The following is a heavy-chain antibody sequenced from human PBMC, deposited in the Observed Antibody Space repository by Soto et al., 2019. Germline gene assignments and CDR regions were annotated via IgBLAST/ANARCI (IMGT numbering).Heavy chain of an antibody. Sequence: GESLKISCKGSGYSFTSYWIGWVRQMPGKGLEWMGIIYPGDSDTRYSPSFQGQVTISADKSISTAYLQWSSLKASDTAIYYCARGAKLGYCSSTSCQPYGMDVCGQGTTVTVSS. D-gene: IGHD2-2*01. CDR3: ARGAKLGYCSSTSCQPYGMDV. CDR2: IYPGDSDT. CDR1: GYSFTSYW. J-gene: IGHJ6*02. V-gene: IGHV5-51*01.